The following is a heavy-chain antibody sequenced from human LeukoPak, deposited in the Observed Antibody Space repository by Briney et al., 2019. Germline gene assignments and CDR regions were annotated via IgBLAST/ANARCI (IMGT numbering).Heavy chain of an antibody. J-gene: IGHJ5*02. D-gene: IGHD3-22*01. V-gene: IGHV1-18*01. CDR3: ARDEARYSSGYYPNWFDP. CDR1: GFTFINYG. Sequence: GASVKVSCKASGFTFINYGLTWVRQAPGQGLEWMGWISGYNGYTHYAHNLQGRVTMTTDTSTSTAYMELRSLRSDDTAVYYCARDEARYSSGYYPNWFDPWGQGTLVTVSS. CDR2: ISGYNGYT.